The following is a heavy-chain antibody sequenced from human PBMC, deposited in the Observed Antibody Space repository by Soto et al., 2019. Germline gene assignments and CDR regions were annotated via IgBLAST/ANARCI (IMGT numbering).Heavy chain of an antibody. J-gene: IGHJ4*01. CDR3: ARGVVGSTTPFDF. CDR1: GSTFVGYF. Sequence: ASVKVSFKTSGSTFVGYFIHWVRQAPGHRLEWMGWINTGNGNTKFSQNFQARVSLSRDTSASTVYMELTTLRSEDTAAYYCARGVVGSTTPFDFWG. CDR2: INTGNGNT. D-gene: IGHD1-26*01. V-gene: IGHV1-3*04.